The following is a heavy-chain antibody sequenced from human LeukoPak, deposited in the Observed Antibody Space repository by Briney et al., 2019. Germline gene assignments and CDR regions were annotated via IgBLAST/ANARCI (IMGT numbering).Heavy chain of an antibody. CDR3: AKESNAWAFDI. CDR2: INSYGSST. CDR1: GFTFSSYW. V-gene: IGHV3-74*01. Sequence: GGSLRLSCAASGFTFSSYWMHWVRQAPGKGLVWVSRINSYGSSTSYADSVKGRFTISRDNSKNTLYLQMNSLRAEDAAVYYCAKESNAWAFDIWGQGTMVTVSS. D-gene: IGHD3-16*01. J-gene: IGHJ3*02.